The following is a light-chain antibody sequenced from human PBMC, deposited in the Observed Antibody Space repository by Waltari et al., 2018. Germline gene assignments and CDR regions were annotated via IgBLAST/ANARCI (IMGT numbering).Light chain of an antibody. CDR3: ASWDDSLNGHWV. Sequence: QSVLTQPPSASGTPGQRVTISCSGSASNIGGNLVNWYQQLPGKAPKLLIYRSDQRHSGVPDRFSCSKTGTSASLAISGLQSDDEADYLCASWDDSLNGHWVFGGGTKVTVL. J-gene: IGLJ3*02. CDR1: ASNIGGNL. V-gene: IGLV1-44*01. CDR2: RSD.